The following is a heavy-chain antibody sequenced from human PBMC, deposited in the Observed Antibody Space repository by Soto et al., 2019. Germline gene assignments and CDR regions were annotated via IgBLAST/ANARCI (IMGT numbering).Heavy chain of an antibody. D-gene: IGHD5-12*01. J-gene: IGHJ5*02. CDR2: ISSSSSYI. CDR3: ARDRGRNWFDP. Sequence: GGSIGLSSVSSGVTFNNHAMHLFPQAPGKGREWVSSISSSSSYIYYADSVKGRFTISRDNAKNSLYLQMNSLRAEDTAVYYCARDRGRNWFDPWGQGTLVTV. CDR1: GVTFNNHA. V-gene: IGHV3-21*01.